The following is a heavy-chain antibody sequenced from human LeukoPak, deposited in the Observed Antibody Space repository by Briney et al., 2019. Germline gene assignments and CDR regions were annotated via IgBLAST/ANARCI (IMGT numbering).Heavy chain of an antibody. D-gene: IGHD6-25*01. Sequence: SETLSLTCIVSGGSISSSSYYWGWIRQPPGKGLEWIGSLGYGGNTYYNPSLKSRVTILVDTSMKHFSLRLSSVTAADTAVYYCARATPHSSVFTDYWGQGTLVTVSS. J-gene: IGHJ4*02. CDR2: LGYGGNT. V-gene: IGHV4-39*07. CDR1: GGSISSSSYY. CDR3: ARATPHSSVFTDY.